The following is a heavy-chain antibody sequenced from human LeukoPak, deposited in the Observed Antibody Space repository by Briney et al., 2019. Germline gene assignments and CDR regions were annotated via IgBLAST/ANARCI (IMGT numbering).Heavy chain of an antibody. CDR3: ARDTAMVPRDY. D-gene: IGHD5-18*01. CDR1: GYGFTTYW. V-gene: IGHV5-10-1*01. J-gene: IGHJ4*02. CDR2: IEPGDSYT. Sequence: GESLEISCKGSGYGFTTYWISWVRQMPGKGLEWMGRIEPGDSYTNYSPSFQGHVTISADKSIRTAFLQCSSLKASDTAMFSRARDTAMVPRDYWGQGTLVTVAS.